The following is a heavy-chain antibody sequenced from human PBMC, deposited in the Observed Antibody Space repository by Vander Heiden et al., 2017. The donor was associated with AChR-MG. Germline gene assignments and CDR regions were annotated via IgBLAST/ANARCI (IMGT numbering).Heavy chain of an antibody. CDR1: GFPFSRQW. CDR3: ARERRVLNWFDP. Sequence: EVQLVESGAGLAQPGGSLRLSCAASGFPFSRQWMSWVRQAPGKGLEWVANIKQDGSEKYYVYSVKGRFTISRDNAKNSLYLQMKSLRAEDTAVYYCARERRVLNWFDPWGQGTLVTVSS. J-gene: IGHJ5*02. V-gene: IGHV3-7*01. CDR2: IKQDGSEK. D-gene: IGHD2-8*01.